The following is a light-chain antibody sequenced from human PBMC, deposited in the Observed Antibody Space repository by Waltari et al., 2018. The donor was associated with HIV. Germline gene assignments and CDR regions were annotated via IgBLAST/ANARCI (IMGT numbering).Light chain of an antibody. CDR3: SSYTSISTLV. Sequence: QSALTQPASVSGSPGQSITISCPGTSSDVGRSDYVPWYQQHPGKAPKFMTYAVSNRPSGVSNRFSGSKSGNTASLTISGLQAEDEADYYCSSYTSISTLVFGGGTKLTVL. CDR2: AVS. CDR1: SSDVGRSDY. J-gene: IGLJ3*02. V-gene: IGLV2-14*01.